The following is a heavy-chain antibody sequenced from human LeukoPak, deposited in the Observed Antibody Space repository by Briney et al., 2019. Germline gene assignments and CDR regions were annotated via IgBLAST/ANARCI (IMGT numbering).Heavy chain of an antibody. V-gene: IGHV3-23*01. Sequence: GGSLSLFCAASWFTFSSHAMSWVRQAPGEGREGLSAIIGSGGSTYYAASVKGRLTISRDKSKNTLYLQMNSLRAEETAVYYCAKEYRTIFAVDTGDFDYWGQGTLVTVSS. CDR2: IIGSGGST. CDR1: WFTFSSHA. D-gene: IGHD3-3*01. CDR3: AKEYRTIFAVDTGDFDY. J-gene: IGHJ4*02.